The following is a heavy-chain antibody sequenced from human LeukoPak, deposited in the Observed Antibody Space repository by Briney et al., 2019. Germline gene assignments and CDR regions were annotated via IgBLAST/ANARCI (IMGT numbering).Heavy chain of an antibody. V-gene: IGHV4-38-2*01. CDR2: IYHSGST. Sequence: SETLSLTCAVSGYSISSGYYWGWIRQPPGKGLEWIGSIYHSGSTYYNPSLKSRVTISVDTSKNQFSLKLSSVTAAGTAVYYCARTPHYYDSKGAFDIWGQGTMVTVSS. CDR3: ARTPHYYDSKGAFDI. J-gene: IGHJ3*02. D-gene: IGHD3-22*01. CDR1: GYSISSGYY.